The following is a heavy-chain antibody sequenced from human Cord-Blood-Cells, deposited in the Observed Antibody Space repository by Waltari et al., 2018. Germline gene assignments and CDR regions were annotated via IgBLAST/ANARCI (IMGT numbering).Heavy chain of an antibody. D-gene: IGHD1-1*01. V-gene: IGHV1-8*03. CDR1: GYTFTSYD. CDR3: ARVSGDRTGLDAFDI. Sequence: QVQLVQSGAEVKKPGASVKVSCKASGYTFTSYDINWVRQATGQGLEWMGWINPNIGNTGYAQKFQGRVTITRNTSISTAYMELSSLRSEDTAVYYCARVSGDRTGLDAFDIWGQGTMVTVSS. CDR2: INPNIGNT. J-gene: IGHJ3*02.